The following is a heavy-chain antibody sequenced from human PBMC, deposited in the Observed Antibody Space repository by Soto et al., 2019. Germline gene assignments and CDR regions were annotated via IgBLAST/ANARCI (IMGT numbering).Heavy chain of an antibody. CDR1: GFTFISSA. J-gene: IGHJ4*02. D-gene: IGHD1-7*01. CDR2: ISANGQGI. CDR3: ARDRNYPRDQFHY. Sequence: HPGGAVRLSCVVSGFTFISSALSWVRQAPGKGLEWVSAISANGQGIYYADSVWGRFTISRDNSKNTIFLHMDSLRAEDTAVYYCARDRNYPRDQFHYWGQGTLVTVSS. V-gene: IGHV3-23*01.